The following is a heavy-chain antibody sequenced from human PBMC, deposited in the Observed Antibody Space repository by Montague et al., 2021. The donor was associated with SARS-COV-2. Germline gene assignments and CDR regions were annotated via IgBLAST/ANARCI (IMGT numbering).Heavy chain of an antibody. V-gene: IGHV4-39*01. CDR1: GGSISSSSYY. CDR2: IYYSGST. CDR3: ATITLGYCTNGVCQPPDY. D-gene: IGHD2-8*01. J-gene: IGHJ4*02. Sequence: SETLSLTCTVSGGSISSSSYYWGWLRPPPGKGLEWIGRIYYSGSTYYNPSLKSRVTISVDTSKNPFSLKLSSVTAADTAVYYCATITLGYCTNGVCQPPDYWGQGTLVTVSS.